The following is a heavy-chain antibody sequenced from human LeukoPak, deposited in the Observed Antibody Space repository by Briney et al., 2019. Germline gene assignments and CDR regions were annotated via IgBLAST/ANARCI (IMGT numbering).Heavy chain of an antibody. V-gene: IGHV4-59*01. CDR1: GGSISSYY. J-gene: IGHJ6*02. CDR2: IHYSGST. Sequence: SETLSLTCTVSGGSISSYYWSWVRQPPGKGLEWIGYIHYSGSTNSNPSLKSRVAISIDTSKNQFSLRLSSVTAADTAVYYCARDLCSKSQGGGSCHYSWREGYGMDVWGQGTTVTVSS. CDR3: ARDLCSKSQGGGSCHYSWREGYGMDV. D-gene: IGHD2-15*01.